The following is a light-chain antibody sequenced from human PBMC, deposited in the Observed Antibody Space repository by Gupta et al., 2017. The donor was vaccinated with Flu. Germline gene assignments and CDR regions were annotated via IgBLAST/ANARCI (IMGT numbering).Light chain of an antibody. Sequence: YALTQPPSVSVSPGQTATISCSASKLGDKYVSWYQQRPGQSPALVIYQDKKRPSGIPERFSGSNSGNTATLTISGTQAVDEAGYYCQAWDRNTVVFGGGTKLTVL. CDR1: KLGDKY. V-gene: IGLV3-1*01. J-gene: IGLJ3*02. CDR2: QDK. CDR3: QAWDRNTVV.